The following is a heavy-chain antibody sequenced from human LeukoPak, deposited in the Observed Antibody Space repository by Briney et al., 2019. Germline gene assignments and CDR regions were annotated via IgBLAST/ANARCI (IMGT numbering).Heavy chain of an antibody. CDR1: GFTFSSCW. D-gene: IGHD3-3*01. V-gene: IGHV3-7*01. J-gene: IGHJ4*02. CDR3: ARYLGVARGFDY. CDR2: IKQDGSEK. Sequence: GGSLRLSCAASGFTFSSCWMSWVRQAPGKGLEWVANIKQDGSEKSYVDSVKGRFTFSRDNAKNSLYLQINSLRAEDTAVYYCARYLGVARGFDYWGQGTQVTVSS.